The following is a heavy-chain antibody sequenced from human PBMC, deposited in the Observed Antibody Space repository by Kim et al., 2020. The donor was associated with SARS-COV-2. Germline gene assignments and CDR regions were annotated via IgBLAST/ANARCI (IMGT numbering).Heavy chain of an antibody. Sequence: GGSLRLSCAASGFTFSNAWMSWVRQAPGKGLEWVGRIKSKTDGGTTDYAAPVKGRFTISRDDSKNTLYLQMNSLKTEDTAVYYCTIFGPDGVPHLDYWGQGTLVTVSS. CDR2: IKSKTDGGTT. CDR3: TIFGPDGVPHLDY. CDR1: GFTFSNAW. J-gene: IGHJ4*02. V-gene: IGHV3-15*01. D-gene: IGHD2-21*01.